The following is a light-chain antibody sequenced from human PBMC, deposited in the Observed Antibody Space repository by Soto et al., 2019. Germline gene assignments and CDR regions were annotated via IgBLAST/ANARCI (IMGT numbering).Light chain of an antibody. CDR3: QQGYSTPVT. V-gene: IGKV1-39*01. J-gene: IGKJ5*01. CDR1: QIITTY. Sequence: DIQMTQSPSSLSASVGDSVTITCRASQIITTYLNWYQQKAGRAPRLLIYGASNLQSGVPSRFSGSGSGTDFTLTISSLLPEDFATYYCQQGYSTPVTFGQGTRLEIK. CDR2: GAS.